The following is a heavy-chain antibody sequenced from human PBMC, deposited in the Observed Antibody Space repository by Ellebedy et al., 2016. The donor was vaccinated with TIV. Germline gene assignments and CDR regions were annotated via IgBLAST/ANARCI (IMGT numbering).Heavy chain of an antibody. CDR1: GLTFSSHA. J-gene: IGHJ4*02. D-gene: IGHD5-18*01. V-gene: IGHV3-23*01. CDR2: IVGSGGSR. CDR3: AKDRTPGDGYWVFDF. Sequence: GESLKISCAASGLTFSSHAMSWVRQAPGKGLEWVSGIVGSGGSRYADSVKGRFTISRDNSKSTLDLQMSSLRAEATAVYSCAKDRTPGDGYWVFDFWGQGTLVTVST.